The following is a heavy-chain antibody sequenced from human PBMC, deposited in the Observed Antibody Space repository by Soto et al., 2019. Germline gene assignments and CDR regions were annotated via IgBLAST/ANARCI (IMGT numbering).Heavy chain of an antibody. D-gene: IGHD6-13*01. CDR2: IKKDGREE. J-gene: IGHJ4*02. Sequence: EVQLVESGGGLVQSGGSLRLSCAASGFTFSSYWMSWVRQSPGKGLEWVANIKKDGREEYYVGSVKGRFTISRDNAKNSLYLQMNSLRADDTAVYYCARDRGLDPTRWRPLDIWGQGTLVTVSS. CDR3: ARDRGLDPTRWRPLDI. CDR1: GFTFSSYW. V-gene: IGHV3-7*05.